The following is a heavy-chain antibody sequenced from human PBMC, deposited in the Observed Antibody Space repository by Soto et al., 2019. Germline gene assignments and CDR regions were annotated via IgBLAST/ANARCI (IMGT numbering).Heavy chain of an antibody. J-gene: IGHJ3*02. CDR2: INPNSVGT. CDR1: GYTFTGHY. CDR3: ASEPMVRAAHVFDS. V-gene: IGHV1-2*02. Sequence: GASVKVSFKASGYTFTGHYMHWVRQAPGQGLECMGWINPNSVGTNYAQKFQGRVTMTRDASISTAYMELSRLRSDDTAVYYCASEPMVRAAHVFDSWGQGTMVTVS. D-gene: IGHD3-10*01.